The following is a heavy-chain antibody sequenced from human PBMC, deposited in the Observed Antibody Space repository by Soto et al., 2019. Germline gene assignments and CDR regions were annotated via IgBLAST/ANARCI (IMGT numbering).Heavy chain of an antibody. CDR2: IYYRSKWFH. J-gene: IGHJ6*02. CDR1: GGSVSSNGAC. CDR3: ARVHCSAGTCLDGLDF. V-gene: IGHV6-1*01. D-gene: IGHD2-15*01. Sequence: QTLSLTCVISGGSVSSNGACWNWIQQSPSRGLQWLGRIYYRSKWFHDYAASVESRMAINPDTSRNQFSLQLNYVTPEDTAVYYCARVHCSAGTCLDGLDFWGQGTTVTVSS.